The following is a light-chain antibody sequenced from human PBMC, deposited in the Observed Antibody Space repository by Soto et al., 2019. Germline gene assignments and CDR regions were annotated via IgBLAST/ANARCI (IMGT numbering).Light chain of an antibody. V-gene: IGLV4-69*01. Sequence: QSVLTQSPSASASLGASVKLTCTLSSGHSSYAIGWHQQQPEKGPRYLMKLNSDGSHSKGDGIPDRFSGSSSGAERYLTISSLQSEDEADYYCQTWGTGIHVVFGGGTKLTVL. CDR1: SGHSSYA. J-gene: IGLJ2*01. CDR2: LNSDGSH. CDR3: QTWGTGIHVV.